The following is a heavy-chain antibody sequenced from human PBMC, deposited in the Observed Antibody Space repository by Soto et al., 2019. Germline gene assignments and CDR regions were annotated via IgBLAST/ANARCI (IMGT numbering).Heavy chain of an antibody. CDR1: GLTFSKFE. V-gene: IGHV3-48*03. D-gene: IGHD2-21*01. J-gene: IGHJ4*02. Sequence: GGSLRLSCEVSGLTFSKFEMTWVRQAPGQGLEWVSSISSDGATIYDADSVKGRFTISRDNDKNLLYLQMNSLKGEDTATYYCVRVGIVARPYWGQGTPVTVSS. CDR2: ISSDGATI. CDR3: VRVGIVARPY.